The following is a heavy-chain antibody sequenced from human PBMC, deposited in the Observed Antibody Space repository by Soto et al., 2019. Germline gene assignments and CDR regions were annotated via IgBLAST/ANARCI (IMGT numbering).Heavy chain of an antibody. J-gene: IGHJ4*02. D-gene: IGHD2-2*02. CDR3: AKDTSYCRSTSCYTGPLDYFDY. V-gene: IGHV3-23*01. CDR1: GFTFSSYA. CDR2: ISGSGGST. Sequence: GGSLRLSCAASGFTFSSYAMSWVRQAPGKGLEWVSAISGSGGSTYYADSVKGRFTISRDNSKNTLYLQMNSLRAEDTAVYYCAKDTSYCRSTSCYTGPLDYFDYWGQGTLVTVSS.